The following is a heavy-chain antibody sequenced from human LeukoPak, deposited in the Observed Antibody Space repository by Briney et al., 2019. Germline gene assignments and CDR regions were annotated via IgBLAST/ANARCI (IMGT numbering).Heavy chain of an antibody. Sequence: ASVKVSCKASGHTFTVYYIHWVRQAPGQGLEWMGIINPSGGSTSYAQKFQGRVTMTRDMSTSTVYMELSSLRFEDTAVYYCAREDGSGPLDYWGQGTLVTVSS. CDR2: INPSGGST. CDR1: GHTFTVYY. V-gene: IGHV1-46*01. D-gene: IGHD3-10*01. CDR3: AREDGSGPLDY. J-gene: IGHJ4*02.